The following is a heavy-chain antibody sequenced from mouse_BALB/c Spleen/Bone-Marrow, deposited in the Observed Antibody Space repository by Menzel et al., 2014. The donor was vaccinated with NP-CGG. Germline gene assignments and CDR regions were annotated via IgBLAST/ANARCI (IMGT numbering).Heavy chain of an antibody. Sequence: EVQRVESGGGLVQPKGSLKLSCAASGFTFNTYAMNWVRQAPGKGLEWVARIRSKSNNYATYYADSVKDSITISRDDSQRSLYLQMNNLKSEDTAMYYCVRLDSSGPFVFWGQGTLVTVSA. CDR2: IRSKSNNYAT. J-gene: IGHJ3*01. D-gene: IGHD3-2*01. CDR3: VRLDSSGPFVF. V-gene: IGHV10-1*02. CDR1: GFTFNTYA.